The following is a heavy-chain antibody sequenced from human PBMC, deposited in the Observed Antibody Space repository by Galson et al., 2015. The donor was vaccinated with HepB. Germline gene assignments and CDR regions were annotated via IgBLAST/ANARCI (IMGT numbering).Heavy chain of an antibody. CDR2: IIPIFNTT. CDR1: GGTFSNYA. Sequence: SVKVSCKASGGTFSNYAISWVRQAPGQGLEWMGVIIPIFNTTNYAQRFQGRVTITADESTSTAHMELSSLRSEDTAVYYCARLASTVRITVAGIGDSWGQGTLVAVSS. CDR3: ARLASTVRITVAGIGDS. J-gene: IGHJ4*02. V-gene: IGHV1-69*13. D-gene: IGHD6-19*01.